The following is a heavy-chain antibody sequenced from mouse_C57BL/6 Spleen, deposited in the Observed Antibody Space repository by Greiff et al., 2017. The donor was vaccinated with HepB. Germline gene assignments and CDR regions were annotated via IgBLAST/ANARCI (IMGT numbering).Heavy chain of an antibody. CDR2: ISYSGST. J-gene: IGHJ1*03. V-gene: IGHV3-8*01. CDR3: ARYDDYDGRHWYFDV. Sequence: EVKLVESGPGLAKPSQTLSLTCSVTGYSITSDYWNWIRKFPGNKLEYMGYISYSGSTYYNPSLKSRISITRDTSKNQYYLQLNSVTTEDTATYYCARYDDYDGRHWYFDVWGTGTTDTVSS. D-gene: IGHD2-4*01. CDR1: GYSITSDY.